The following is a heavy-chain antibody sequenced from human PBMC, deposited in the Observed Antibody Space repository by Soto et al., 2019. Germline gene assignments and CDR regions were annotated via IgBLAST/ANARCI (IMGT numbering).Heavy chain of an antibody. Sequence: PGGSLRLSCAASGFTVSSNYMSWVRQAPEKGLEKNSVIYSGGSTYYADSVKGRFTISRDNSKNTLYLQMNSLRAEDTAVYYCARAKEESSSWYDDTVAFDIWGQGTMVTVSS. CDR1: GFTVSSNY. CDR3: ARAKEESSSWYDDTVAFDI. D-gene: IGHD6-13*01. J-gene: IGHJ3*02. CDR2: IYSGGST. V-gene: IGHV3-53*01.